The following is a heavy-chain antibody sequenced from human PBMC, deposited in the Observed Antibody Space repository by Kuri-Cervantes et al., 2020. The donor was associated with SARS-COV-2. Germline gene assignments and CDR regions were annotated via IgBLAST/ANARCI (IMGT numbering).Heavy chain of an antibody. J-gene: IGHJ5*02. CDR3: ARDLGYCSGGSCYGYGFDP. CDR1: GYTFTSYG. CDR2: IIPIFGTA. D-gene: IGHD2-15*01. Sequence: SVKVSCKASGYTFTSYGISWVRQAPGQGLEWMGGIIPIFGTANYAQKFQGRVTITADESTSTAYMELSSLRSEDTAVYYCARDLGYCSGGSCYGYGFDPWGQGTLVTVSS. V-gene: IGHV1-69*13.